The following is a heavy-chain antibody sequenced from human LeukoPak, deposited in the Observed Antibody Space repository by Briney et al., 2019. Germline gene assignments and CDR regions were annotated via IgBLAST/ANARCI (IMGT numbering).Heavy chain of an antibody. D-gene: IGHD3-3*01. CDR1: GYTFTSYG. CDR3: ARDPGPYDFWSGYLYYYYYYGMDV. CDR2: ISAYNGNT. Sequence: ASVKVSCKASGYTFTSYGISWVRQAPGQGLEGMGWISAYNGNTNYAQKLQGRVTMTTDTSTSTAYMELRSLRSDDTAVYYCARDPGPYDFWSGYLYYYYYYGMDVWGQGTTVTVSS. J-gene: IGHJ6*02. V-gene: IGHV1-18*01.